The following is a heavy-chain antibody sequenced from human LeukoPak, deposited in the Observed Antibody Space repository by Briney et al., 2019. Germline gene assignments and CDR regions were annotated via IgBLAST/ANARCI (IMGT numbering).Heavy chain of an antibody. D-gene: IGHD3-22*01. CDR3: AKDRNYYDSSGYYPDAFDI. V-gene: IGHV3-23*01. Sequence: GGSLRLSCAASGFTFSSYAMGWVRQAPGKGLEWVSAISGSGGSTYYADSVKGRFTISRDNSKNTLYLQMNSLRAEDTAVYYCAKDRNYYDSSGYYPDAFDIWGQGTMVTVSS. CDR1: GFTFSSYA. CDR2: ISGSGGST. J-gene: IGHJ3*02.